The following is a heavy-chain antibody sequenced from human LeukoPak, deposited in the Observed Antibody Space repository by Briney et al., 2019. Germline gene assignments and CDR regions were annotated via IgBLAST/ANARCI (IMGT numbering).Heavy chain of an antibody. V-gene: IGHV4-34*01. D-gene: IGHD3-9*01. CDR1: GGSFSGYY. CDR2: INHSGST. Sequence: SETLYLTCAVYGGSFSGYYWSWIRQPPGKGLEWIGEINHSGSTNYNSSLKSRVTISVDTSKNQFSLKLSSVAAADTAVYYCARVGPPGDILTGYSYLYFDYWGQGTLVTVSS. J-gene: IGHJ4*02. CDR3: ARVGPPGDILTGYSYLYFDY.